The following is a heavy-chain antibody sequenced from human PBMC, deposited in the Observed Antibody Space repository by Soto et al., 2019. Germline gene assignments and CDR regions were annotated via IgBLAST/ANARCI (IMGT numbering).Heavy chain of an antibody. V-gene: IGHV3-30*18. D-gene: IGHD1-20*01. CDR3: AKVYDAHYYYYYGMDV. CDR1: GFTFSSYG. J-gene: IGHJ6*02. Sequence: QVQLVESGGGVVQPGRSLRLSCAASGFTFSSYGMHWVRQAPGKGLEWVAVISYDGSNKYYADSVKGRFTISRDNSKNTLYLQMISLRAEDTAVYYCAKVYDAHYYYYYGMDVWGQGTTVTVSS. CDR2: ISYDGSNK.